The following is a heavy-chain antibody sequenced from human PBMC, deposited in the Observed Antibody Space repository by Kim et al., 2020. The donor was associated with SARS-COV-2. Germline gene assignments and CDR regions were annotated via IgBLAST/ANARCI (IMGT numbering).Heavy chain of an antibody. CDR3: ARVLSLVVWDH. V-gene: IGHV1-46*01. CDR2: INTSGGRT. J-gene: IGHJ4*02. Sequence: ASVKVSCKASGYTFTSHYVVWLRQAPGQGLEWMALINTSGGRTTYAQKFQGRVTVTTDTSTITVYMNLGSLRSEDTAVYYCARVLSLVVWDHWGQGTLVT. CDR1: GYTFTSHY. D-gene: IGHD2-15*01.